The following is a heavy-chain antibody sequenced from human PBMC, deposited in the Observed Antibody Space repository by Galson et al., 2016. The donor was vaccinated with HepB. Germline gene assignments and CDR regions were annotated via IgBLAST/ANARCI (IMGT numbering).Heavy chain of an antibody. D-gene: IGHD3-16*01. CDR1: GFTFSRFA. J-gene: IGHJ4*02. CDR3: ANGTGGVLAPSYYFDY. CDR2: ISHDGTSE. Sequence: SLRLSCAASGFTFSRFAMHWVRQAPGKGLEWVALISHDGTSEHYSDSVKGRLTISRDNSKNTLYLHIRSLAGEDTAVYYCANGTGGVLAPSYYFDYWGPGTLVAVSS. V-gene: IGHV3-30*04.